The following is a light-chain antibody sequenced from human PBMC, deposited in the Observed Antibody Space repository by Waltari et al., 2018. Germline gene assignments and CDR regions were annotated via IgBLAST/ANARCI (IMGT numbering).Light chain of an antibody. CDR1: QSISNH. Sequence: EVVMTQSPATLSVSPGERATLSCRASQSISNHLAWYQQKPGQAPRLLVDGASTRATGIPARFSDSGSGTEFTLTISGLQSEDFAVYYCQQYDKWPLTFGGGTRVEI. V-gene: IGKV3-15*01. CDR3: QQYDKWPLT. CDR2: GAS. J-gene: IGKJ4*01.